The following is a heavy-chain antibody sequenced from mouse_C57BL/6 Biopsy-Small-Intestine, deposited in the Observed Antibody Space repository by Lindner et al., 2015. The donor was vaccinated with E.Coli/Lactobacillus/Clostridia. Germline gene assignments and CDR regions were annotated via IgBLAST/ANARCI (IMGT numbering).Heavy chain of an antibody. CDR1: GYTFTNYW. J-gene: IGHJ2*01. CDR2: IYPGGGYT. Sequence: VQLQESGAELVRPGTSMKMSCKASGYTFTNYWISWAKQRPGHGLEWIGDIYPGGGYTNYNEKFKGKATLTADKSSSTAYMQFSSLTSEDSAIYYCARSIYEYFDYWGQGTTLTVSS. CDR3: ARSIYEYFDY. V-gene: IGHV1-63*01. D-gene: IGHD2-3*01.